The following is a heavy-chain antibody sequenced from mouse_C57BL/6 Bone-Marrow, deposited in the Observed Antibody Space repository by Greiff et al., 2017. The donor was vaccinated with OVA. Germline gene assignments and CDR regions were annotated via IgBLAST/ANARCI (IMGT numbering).Heavy chain of an antibody. V-gene: IGHV2-5*01. D-gene: IGHD2-1*01. CDR3: AKNEGWYLWYFDV. CDR1: GFSLTSYG. CDR2: IWRGGST. Sequence: QVQLKESGPGLVQPSQSLSITCTVSGFSLTSYGVHWVRQSPGKGLEWLGVIWRGGSTDYNAAFMSRLSITKDNSKSQVFFKMNSLQADDTAIYYCAKNEGWYLWYFDVWGTGTTVTVSS. J-gene: IGHJ1*03.